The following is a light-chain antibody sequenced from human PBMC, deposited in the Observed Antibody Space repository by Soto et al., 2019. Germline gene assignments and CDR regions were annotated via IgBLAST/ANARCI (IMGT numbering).Light chain of an antibody. CDR3: QQYKNWPPWT. Sequence: IVMTQSPTTLSVSPGERATLSCRASQSVSTNLAWYQHKHGQPPRLLIYGASSRATGIQPRFSGSGSGTEFTLTISSLQSEDFALYYCQQYKNWPPWTFGQGTKVEIK. CDR1: QSVSTN. V-gene: IGKV3-15*01. J-gene: IGKJ1*01. CDR2: GAS.